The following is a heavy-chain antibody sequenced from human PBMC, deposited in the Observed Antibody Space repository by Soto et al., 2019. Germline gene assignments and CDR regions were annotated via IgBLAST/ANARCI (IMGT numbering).Heavy chain of an antibody. D-gene: IGHD2-15*01. CDR1: GGSISSGDYY. V-gene: IGHV4-30-4*01. J-gene: IGHJ5*02. Sequence: QVQLQESGPGLVKPSQTLSLTCTVSGGSISSGDYYWSWIRQPPGKGLEWIGYIYYSGSTYYNPSLKSRVTISVDTSQNQFSLKLSSVTAADTAVYYCARARIQGIVADWFDPWGQGTLVTVSS. CDR2: IYYSGST. CDR3: ARARIQGIVADWFDP.